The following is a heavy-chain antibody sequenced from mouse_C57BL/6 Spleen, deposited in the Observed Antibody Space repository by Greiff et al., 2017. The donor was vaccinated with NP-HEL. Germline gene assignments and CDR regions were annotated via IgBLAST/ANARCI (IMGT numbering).Heavy chain of an antibody. CDR2: ISSGSSTI. CDR3: ARESNYVGY. D-gene: IGHD1-3*01. J-gene: IGHJ2*01. Sequence: EVKLMESGGGLVKPGGSLKLSCAASGFTFSDYGMHWVRQAPEKGLEWVAYISSGSSTIYYADTVKGRFTISRDNAKNTLFLQMTSLRSEDTAMYYCARESNYVGYWGQGTTLTVSS. CDR1: GFTFSDYG. V-gene: IGHV5-17*01.